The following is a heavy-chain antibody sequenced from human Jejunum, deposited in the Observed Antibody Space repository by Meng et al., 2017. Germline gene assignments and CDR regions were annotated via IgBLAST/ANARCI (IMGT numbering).Heavy chain of an antibody. CDR2: ISGNNGKT. J-gene: IGHJ4*02. CDR1: GYFCTSFG. Sequence: QGQLVQSGAEVNKPGASVKVSCQASGYFCTSFGISWVRQSPGQGLEWMGWISGNNGKTDYAQKFQGRVILTTETSTSTAYMELRGLRSDDTAIYYCVRDEQQLIPAVDYWGQGALVTVSS. V-gene: IGHV1-18*01. CDR3: VRDEQQLIPAVDY. D-gene: IGHD6-13*01.